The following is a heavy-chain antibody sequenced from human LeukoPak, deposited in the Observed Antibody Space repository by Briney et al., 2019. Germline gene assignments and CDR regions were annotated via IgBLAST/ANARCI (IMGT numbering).Heavy chain of an antibody. Sequence: PGGSLRLSCAASGFTFSGYWMSWVRQAPGKGREGVANIKQDGSEKNYVDSVKGRFTISRDNAKNSLYLQMNSLRAEDTAVYYCARDGSGSYYGYWGQGTLVTVSS. CDR1: GFTFSGYW. D-gene: IGHD1-26*01. CDR2: IKQDGSEK. V-gene: IGHV3-7*01. J-gene: IGHJ4*02. CDR3: ARDGSGSYYGY.